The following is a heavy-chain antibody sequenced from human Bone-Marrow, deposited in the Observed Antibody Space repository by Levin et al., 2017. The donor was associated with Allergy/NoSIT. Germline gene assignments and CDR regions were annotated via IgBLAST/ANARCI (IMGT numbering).Heavy chain of an antibody. CDR1: GYTFNSYT. J-gene: IGHJ5*02. CDR2: VSARDA. CDR3: ARGVGSSWFDP. D-gene: IGHD6-6*01. V-gene: IGHV1-3*01. Sequence: ASVKVSCKASGYTFNSYTIHWVRQAPGQRLEWMGWVSARDARYSQKFQGRVTLTRDASTTSAHMELSRLNYEDTAVYYCARGVGSSWFDPWGQGSLVTVSS.